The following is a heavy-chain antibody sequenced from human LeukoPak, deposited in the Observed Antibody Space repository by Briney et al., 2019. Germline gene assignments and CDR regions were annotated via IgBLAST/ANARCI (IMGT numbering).Heavy chain of an antibody. CDR1: GGSISSYY. CDR3: ARDLAAAGHFDY. D-gene: IGHD6-13*01. V-gene: IGHV4-59*01. CDR2: IYYSGST. Sequence: PSETLSLTCTVSGGSISSYYWSWIRQPPGKGLEWIGYIYYSGSTNYNPSLKSRVTISVDTSKNQFSLKLSSVTAADTAVYYCARDLAAAGHFDYWGQGTLVTVSS. J-gene: IGHJ4*02.